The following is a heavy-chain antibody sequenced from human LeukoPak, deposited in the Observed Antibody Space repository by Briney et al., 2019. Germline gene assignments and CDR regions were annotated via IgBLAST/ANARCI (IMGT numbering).Heavy chain of an antibody. CDR2: IIPIFGTA. CDR3: ARLATILEIHDLSYYFDY. J-gene: IGHJ4*02. V-gene: IGHV1-69*13. D-gene: IGHD5-24*01. Sequence: SVKVSCKASGYSFTDNFVHWVRQAPGQGLEWMGGIIPIFGTANYAQKFQGRVTITADESTSTAYMELSSLRSEDTAVYYCARLATILEIHDLSYYFDYWGQGTLVTVSS. CDR1: GYSFTDNF.